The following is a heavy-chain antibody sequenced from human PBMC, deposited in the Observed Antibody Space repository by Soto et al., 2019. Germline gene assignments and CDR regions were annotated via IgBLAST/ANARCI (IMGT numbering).Heavy chain of an antibody. CDR2: INHSGST. J-gene: IGHJ4*02. Sequence: SETLSLTCAVYGGSFSGYYWSWIRQPPGKGLEWIGEINHSGSTNYNPSLKSRVTISVDTSKNQFSLKLSSVTAADTAVYYCARVGATVTSQALGFDHWGQGILVTVSS. CDR1: GGSFSGYY. CDR3: ARVGATVTSQALGFDH. D-gene: IGHD4-17*01. V-gene: IGHV4-34*01.